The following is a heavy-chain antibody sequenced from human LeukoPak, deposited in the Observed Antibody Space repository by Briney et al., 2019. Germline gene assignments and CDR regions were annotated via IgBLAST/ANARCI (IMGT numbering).Heavy chain of an antibody. CDR2: ISSSSSYI. D-gene: IGHD2-15*01. CDR3: ARVGCSGGRCPGYGMDV. V-gene: IGHV3-21*01. J-gene: IGHJ6*02. CDR1: GFTFSSYS. Sequence: GGSLRLSCAASGFTFSSYSMNWVRQAPGKGLEWVSSISSSSSYIYYADSVKGRFTISRDNAKNSPYLQMNSLRVEDTAVYYCARVGCSGGRCPGYGMDVWGQGTTVTVSS.